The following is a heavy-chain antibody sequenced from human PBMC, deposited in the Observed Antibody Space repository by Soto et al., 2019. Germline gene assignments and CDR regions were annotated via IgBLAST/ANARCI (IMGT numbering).Heavy chain of an antibody. D-gene: IGHD1-26*01. CDR3: AKGNQVGSNSWYFDP. CDR2: ISGSGGST. V-gene: IGHV3-23*01. CDR1: GFTFSNYG. Sequence: GGSLRLSCAASGFTFSNYGMTWVRQAPGKGLDWVAVISGSGGSTYYADSVKGRFTISRDNSGNTLDLQMNSLRADDTALYYCAKGNQVGSNSWYFDPWGQGTLVTVSS. J-gene: IGHJ5*02.